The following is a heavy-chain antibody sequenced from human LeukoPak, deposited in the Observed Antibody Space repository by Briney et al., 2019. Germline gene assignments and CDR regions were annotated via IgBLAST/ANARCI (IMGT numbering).Heavy chain of an antibody. CDR2: ISGSGGST. J-gene: IGHJ4*02. D-gene: IGHD3-10*01. Sequence: GGSLRLSCAASGFTLSSYAMSWVRQAPGKGLEWVSAISGSGGSTYYADSVKGRFTISRDNAKNSLYLQMNSLRAEDTAVYYCARDQTVRGVPPYYFDYWGQGTLVTVSP. CDR3: ARDQTVRGVPPYYFDY. V-gene: IGHV3-23*01. CDR1: GFTLSSYA.